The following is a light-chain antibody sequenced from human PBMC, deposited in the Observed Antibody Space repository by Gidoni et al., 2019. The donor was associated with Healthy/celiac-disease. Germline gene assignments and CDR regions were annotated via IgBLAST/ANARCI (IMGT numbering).Light chain of an antibody. CDR2: EGS. CDR3: CSYAGSSTFA. V-gene: IGLV2-23*03. Sequence: QSALTQPASVSGSPGQSITISCTGTSSDVGNYNLVSWYQQHPGKAPKLMIYEGSKRPSGVSNRFSGSKSGNTASLTISGLQAEDEADYYCCSYAGSSTFAFGTGTKFTVL. J-gene: IGLJ1*01. CDR1: SSDVGNYNL.